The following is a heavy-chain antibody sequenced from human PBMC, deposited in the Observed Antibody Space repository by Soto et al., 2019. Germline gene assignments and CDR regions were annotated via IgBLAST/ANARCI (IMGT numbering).Heavy chain of an antibody. CDR3: ARGQYAGSGSYYYYYYGMDV. CDR1: GYTFTSYD. D-gene: IGHD3-10*01. Sequence: RASVKVSCKASGYTFTSYDINWVRQATGQGLEWMGWMNPNSGNTGYAQKFQGRVTMTRNTSISTAYMELSSLRAEDTAVYYCARGQYAGSGSYYYYYYGMDVWGQGTTVTVSS. V-gene: IGHV1-8*01. J-gene: IGHJ6*02. CDR2: MNPNSGNT.